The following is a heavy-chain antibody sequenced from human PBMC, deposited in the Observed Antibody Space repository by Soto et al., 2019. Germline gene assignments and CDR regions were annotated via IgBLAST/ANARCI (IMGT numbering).Heavy chain of an antibody. V-gene: IGHV3-33*01. D-gene: IGHD3-10*01. J-gene: IGHJ4*02. Sequence: GGSLRLSCAASGFTFNNYGMHWVRQAPGKGLEWVAIIWSDATDKYYSDSVKGRFTISRDNSKNTLYLQINSLRADDTAVYYCARNHDYFGAGNSSLHYWGQGTLVTVSS. CDR3: ARNHDYFGAGNSSLHY. CDR1: GFTFNNYG. CDR2: IWSDATDK.